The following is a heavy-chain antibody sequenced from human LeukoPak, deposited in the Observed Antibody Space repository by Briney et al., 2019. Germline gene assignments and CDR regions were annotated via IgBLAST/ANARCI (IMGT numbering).Heavy chain of an antibody. J-gene: IGHJ3*02. D-gene: IGHD1-26*01. CDR2: IYYSGST. Sequence: SETLSLTCTVSGGSISSSSYYWGWIRQPPGKGLEWIGSIYYSGSTYYNPSLKSRVTISVDTSKNQFSLKLSSVTAADTAVYYCARNSGSYLDDAFDIWGQGTMVTVSS. V-gene: IGHV4-39*07. CDR1: GGSISSSSYY. CDR3: ARNSGSYLDDAFDI.